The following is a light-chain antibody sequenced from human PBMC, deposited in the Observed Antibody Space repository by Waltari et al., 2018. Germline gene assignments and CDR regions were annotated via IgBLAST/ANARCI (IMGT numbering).Light chain of an antibody. CDR3: PQYGTSSS. CDR1: QSVYSNH. J-gene: IGKJ5*01. Sequence: EIVLTQSPGTRSLSPGERATLSCRASQSVYSNHLVWYQQKPGQAPRHLTYGASNRAAGSPARFTGSGSGTCFTLTISRLEPEDFAVYYCPQYGTSSSFGRGTRLEIK. CDR2: GAS. V-gene: IGKV3-20*01.